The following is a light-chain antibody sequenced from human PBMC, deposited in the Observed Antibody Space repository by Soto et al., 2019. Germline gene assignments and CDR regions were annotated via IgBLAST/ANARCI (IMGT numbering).Light chain of an antibody. V-gene: IGKV3-15*01. CDR3: QQYHNRPYT. CDR1: QSVGSD. CDR2: DSS. J-gene: IGKJ2*01. Sequence: EIVMTQSPATLSVSPGERATLSCRASQSVGSDLAWYQQKPGQAPRLLIYDSSTRATGFPARFSGSVSGTEFNLTIRSLQSEDFAIYSCQQYHNRPYTFGQGTKVEIK.